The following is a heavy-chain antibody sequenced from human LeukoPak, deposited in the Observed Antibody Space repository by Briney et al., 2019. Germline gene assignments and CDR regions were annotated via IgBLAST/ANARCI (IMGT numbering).Heavy chain of an antibody. J-gene: IGHJ1*01. Sequence: ASVKVSCKASGGTFSSYAISWVRQAPGQGLEWMGWISAYNGNTNYAQKLQGRVTMTTDTSTSTAYMELRSLRSDDTAVYYCARDLPDYYYDSSGYSGEYFQHWGQGTLVTVSS. CDR2: ISAYNGNT. D-gene: IGHD3-22*01. V-gene: IGHV1-18*01. CDR3: ARDLPDYYYDSSGYSGEYFQH. CDR1: GGTFSSYA.